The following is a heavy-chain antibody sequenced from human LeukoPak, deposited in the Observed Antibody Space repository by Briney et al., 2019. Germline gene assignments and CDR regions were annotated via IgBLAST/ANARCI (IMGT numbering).Heavy chain of an antibody. V-gene: IGHV3-7*01. CDR2: IKQDGSEK. CDR3: ARVMYSSGWSFDY. Sequence: PGGSLRLSCAASGFTFSSYWMSWVRQASGKGLEWVANIKQDGSEKYYVDSVKGRFTISRDNAKNSLYLQMNSLRAEDTAVYYCARVMYSSGWSFDYWGQGTLVTVSS. J-gene: IGHJ4*02. CDR1: GFTFSSYW. D-gene: IGHD6-19*01.